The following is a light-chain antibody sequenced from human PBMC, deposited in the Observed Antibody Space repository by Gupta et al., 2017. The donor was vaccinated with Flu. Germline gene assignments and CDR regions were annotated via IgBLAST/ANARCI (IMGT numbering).Light chain of an antibody. CDR3: HQYGSSPPT. J-gene: IGKJ1*01. CDR2: GAS. CDR1: QSVRNSY. V-gene: IGKV3-20*01. Sequence: ESASLSCRASQSVRNSYLAWYQQKPGQAPRLLIYGASSRATGIPDRFSGGGSGTDFTLTISRLEPEDFALYHCHQYGSSPPTFGQGTKVEIK.